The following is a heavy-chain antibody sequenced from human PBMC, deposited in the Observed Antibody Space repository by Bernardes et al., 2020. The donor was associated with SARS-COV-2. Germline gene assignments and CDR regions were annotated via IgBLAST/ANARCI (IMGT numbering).Heavy chain of an antibody. V-gene: IGHV3-23*01. D-gene: IGHD6-13*01. CDR3: AKCAERGVAELSES. Sequence: GGSLRLSCAASGFTFSSYAMSWVRQAPGKGLEWVSAISGSGGSTYYADSVKGRFTISRDNSENTLYLQMNSLRADDTAVYYCAKCAERGVAELSESWGQGTLVTVSS. CDR2: ISGSGGST. CDR1: GFTFSSYA. J-gene: IGHJ5*02.